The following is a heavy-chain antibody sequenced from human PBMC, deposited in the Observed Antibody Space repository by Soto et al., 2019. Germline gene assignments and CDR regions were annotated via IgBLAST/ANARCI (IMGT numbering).Heavy chain of an antibody. D-gene: IGHD4-17*01. Sequence: GSLRLSCAASGFTFSSYSMNWVRQAPGKGLEWVSSISSSSSYIYYADSVKGRFTISRDNAKNSLYLQMNSLRAEDTAVYYCARDDYGALNWFDPWGQGTLVTVSS. CDR2: ISSSSSYI. CDR1: GFTFSSYS. CDR3: ARDDYGALNWFDP. J-gene: IGHJ5*02. V-gene: IGHV3-21*01.